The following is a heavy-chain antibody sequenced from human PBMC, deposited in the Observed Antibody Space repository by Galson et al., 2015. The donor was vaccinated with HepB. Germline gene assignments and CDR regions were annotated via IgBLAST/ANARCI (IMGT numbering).Heavy chain of an antibody. Sequence: SVKVSCKASGGTFSSYAISWVRQAPGQGLEWMGGIIPIFGTANYAQKFQGRVTITADESTSTAYMELSSLRSEDTAVYYCARDFVAAAGTYWYFDLWGRGTLVTVSS. CDR1: GGTFSSYA. J-gene: IGHJ2*01. V-gene: IGHV1-69*13. D-gene: IGHD6-13*01. CDR3: ARDFVAAAGTYWYFDL. CDR2: IIPIFGTA.